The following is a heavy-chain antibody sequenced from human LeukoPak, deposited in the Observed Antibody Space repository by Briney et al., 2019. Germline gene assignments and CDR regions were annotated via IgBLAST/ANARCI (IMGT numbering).Heavy chain of an antibody. V-gene: IGHV4-4*02. Sequence: PSGTLSLTCAVSGGSINSSNWWSWVRQPPGKGLEWIGEIYHSVSTNYNPSLKSRVTISVDKSKNQFSLKLSSVTAADTAVYYCTTHKMGTSGFDSWGQGTLVTVSS. CDR3: TTHKMGTSGFDS. CDR2: IYHSVST. D-gene: IGHD5-24*01. CDR1: GGSINSSNW. J-gene: IGHJ4*02.